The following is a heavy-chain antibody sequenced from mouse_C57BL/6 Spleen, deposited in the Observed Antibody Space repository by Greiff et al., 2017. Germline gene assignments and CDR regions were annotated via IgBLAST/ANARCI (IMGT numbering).Heavy chain of an antibody. J-gene: IGHJ3*01. D-gene: IGHD2-4*01. CDR1: GYTFTSYW. V-gene: IGHV1-64*01. CDR3: ERDYDYPCAY. CDR2: IHPYSGST. Sequence: VQLQQPGAELVKPGASVTLSCKASGYTFTSYWMHWVKQRPGQGLEWIGMIHPYSGSTNYNEKFKSKATLTVDKSSSTAYMQLRSLTSDDSAVYYCERDYDYPCAYWGQGTLVTVSA.